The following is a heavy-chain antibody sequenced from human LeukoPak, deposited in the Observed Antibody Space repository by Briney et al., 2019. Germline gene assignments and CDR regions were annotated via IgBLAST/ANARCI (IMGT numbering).Heavy chain of an antibody. D-gene: IGHD2-8*02. CDR3: ASNPGTDRLIF. J-gene: IGHJ4*02. V-gene: IGHV3-30*02. CDR2: MEHVGTNE. Sequence: GGSLRLSCAGSPSTFSKYGIHWVRQAPGKGLEWITFMEHVGTNENYADSVKGRFTVSRDNSQNTVYLQMHSLTAEDTAVYYCASNPGTDRLIFWGQGTLVTVSS. CDR1: PSTFSKYG.